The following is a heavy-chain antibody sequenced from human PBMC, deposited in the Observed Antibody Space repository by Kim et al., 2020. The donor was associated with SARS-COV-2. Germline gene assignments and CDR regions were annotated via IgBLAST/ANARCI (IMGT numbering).Heavy chain of an antibody. CDR1: GFTFTSSS. J-gene: IGHJ6*01. CDR3: AADALHSGYVSYFYGM. V-gene: IGHV1-58*01. D-gene: IGHD5-12*01. CDR2: IVPGSGNT. Sequence: SVKVSCKASGFTFTSSSVQWVRQAPGQGLEWLGRIVPGSGNTNYAQKFHERVTITRDMSTSTAYMELSSLRSEDTAVYYCAADALHSGYVSYFYGM.